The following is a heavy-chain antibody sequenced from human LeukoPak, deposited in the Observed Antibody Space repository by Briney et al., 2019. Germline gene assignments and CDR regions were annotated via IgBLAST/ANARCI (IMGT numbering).Heavy chain of an antibody. CDR2: ISSSGSTI. Sequence: GGSLRLSCAASGFTFSDYYMSRIRQAPGKGLEWVSYISSSGSTIYYADSVKGRFTISRDNAKNSLYLQMNSLRAEDTAVYYCARVVVAATNWFDPWGQGTLVTVFS. D-gene: IGHD2-15*01. J-gene: IGHJ5*02. V-gene: IGHV3-11*01. CDR3: ARVVVAATNWFDP. CDR1: GFTFSDYY.